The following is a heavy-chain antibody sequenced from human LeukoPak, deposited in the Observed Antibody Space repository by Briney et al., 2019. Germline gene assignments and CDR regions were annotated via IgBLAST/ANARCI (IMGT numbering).Heavy chain of an antibody. D-gene: IGHD6-13*01. J-gene: IGHJ6*03. V-gene: IGHV4-4*07. Sequence: SETLSLTCTVSGGSISSYYWSWIRQPAGKGLEWIGRIFTSGSTNYNPSFKSRVTMSVDTSKHQFTLKLSSVTAADTAVYYCASLASIAAAGYYYYYYMDVWGKGTTVTVSS. CDR3: ASLASIAAAGYYYYYYMDV. CDR2: IFTSGST. CDR1: GGSISSYY.